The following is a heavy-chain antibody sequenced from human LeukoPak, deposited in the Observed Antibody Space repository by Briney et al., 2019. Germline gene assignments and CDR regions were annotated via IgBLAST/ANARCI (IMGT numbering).Heavy chain of an antibody. J-gene: IGHJ4*02. V-gene: IGHV4-31*03. CDR2: IYYSGST. Sequence: NPSQTLSLTCTVSGGSISSGGYNWSWHRQPKGKGLEWVGYIYYSGSTHYYPALKSRVTISVDTSKNQFSLKLRSVTAADTAVYYCARYFHGKHWNYYFDYWGQGTLVTVSS. CDR3: ARYFHGKHWNYYFDY. CDR1: GGSISSGGYN. D-gene: IGHD1-7*01.